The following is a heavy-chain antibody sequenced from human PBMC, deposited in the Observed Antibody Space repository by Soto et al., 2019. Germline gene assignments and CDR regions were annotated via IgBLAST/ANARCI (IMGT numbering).Heavy chain of an antibody. V-gene: IGHV3-23*01. Sequence: EVQLLESGGGLVQPGGSLRLSCEASGFTFGSYAMSWVRQAPGKGLEWVSAISGSGGSTYYADSVKGRFTISRDNSKNTLYLTMNSLRAEDTAVYYCAKHKGAVAFVDAFDIWGQGSMVTVSS. CDR3: AKHKGAVAFVDAFDI. D-gene: IGHD6-19*01. CDR2: ISGSGGST. CDR1: GFTFGSYA. J-gene: IGHJ3*02.